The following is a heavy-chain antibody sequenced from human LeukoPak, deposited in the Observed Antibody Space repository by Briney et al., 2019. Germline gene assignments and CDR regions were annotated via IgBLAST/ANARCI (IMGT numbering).Heavy chain of an antibody. D-gene: IGHD3-22*01. Sequence: ASVKVSCKASGGTFSSYTISWVRQAPGQGLEWMGRIIPILGIANYAQKFQGRVTITADKSTSTAYMELSSLRSEDTAVYYCARIGTYYYDSSGYRKWDYWGQGTLVTV. CDR3: ARIGTYYYDSSGYRKWDY. J-gene: IGHJ4*02. V-gene: IGHV1-69*02. CDR1: GGTFSSYT. CDR2: IIPILGIA.